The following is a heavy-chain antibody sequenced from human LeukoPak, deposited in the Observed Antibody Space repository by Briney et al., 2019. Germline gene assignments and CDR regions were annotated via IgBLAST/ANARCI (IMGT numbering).Heavy chain of an antibody. CDR2: INSDGSST. V-gene: IGHV3-74*03. J-gene: IGHJ4*02. Sequence: PGGSLRLSCAASGFTFSSYVVYWVRQAPGKGLVWVSRINSDGSSTTYADSVKGRFTISRDNAKNTLHLQMNSLRVEDTAVYYCVRGYTIGPGGYWGQGTLVTVSS. D-gene: IGHD3-16*02. CDR3: VRGYTIGPGGY. CDR1: GFTFSSYV.